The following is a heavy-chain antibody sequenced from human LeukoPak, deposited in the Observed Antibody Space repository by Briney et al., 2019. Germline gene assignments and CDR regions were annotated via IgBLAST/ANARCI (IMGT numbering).Heavy chain of an antibody. CDR3: AKDGGLWISAHWGDS. Sequence: PGGSLRLSCVASGFTFGKYWMSWVRQAPGKGLKWVSTISTGGGNTYYADSVQGRFTVSRDDSKNTLYLQMNSLRAEDTAVYYCAKDGGLWISAHWGDSWGRGTLVAVSS. D-gene: IGHD2-2*03. CDR1: GFTFGKYW. J-gene: IGHJ4*02. V-gene: IGHV3-23*01. CDR2: ISTGGGNT.